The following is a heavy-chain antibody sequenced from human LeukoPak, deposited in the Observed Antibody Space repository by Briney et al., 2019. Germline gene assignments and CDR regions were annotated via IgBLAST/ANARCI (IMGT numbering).Heavy chain of an antibody. Sequence: ASVKVSCKASGGTFSSYAISWVRQAPGQGLEWMGWISPYNGNTNYAQKFQGRVTMTRDTSTSTVYMELSSLRSEDTAVYYCAGDQAPIAVAGTGGYWGQGTLVTVSS. V-gene: IGHV1-18*01. CDR1: GGTFSSYA. CDR3: AGDQAPIAVAGTGGY. J-gene: IGHJ4*02. D-gene: IGHD6-19*01. CDR2: ISPYNGNT.